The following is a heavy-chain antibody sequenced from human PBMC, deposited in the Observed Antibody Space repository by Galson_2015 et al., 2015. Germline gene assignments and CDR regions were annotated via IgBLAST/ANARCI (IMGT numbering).Heavy chain of an antibody. CDR1: GFTLSSYG. V-gene: IGHV3-33*01. J-gene: IGHJ3*02. Sequence: SLRLSCAASGFTLSSYGMHWVRQAPGKGLEWVAVIWYDGSNKYYADSVKGRFTISRDNSKNTLYLQMNSLRAEDTAVYYCARDQVVVTGDAFDIWGQGTMVTVSS. D-gene: IGHD2-21*02. CDR3: ARDQVVVTGDAFDI. CDR2: IWYDGSNK.